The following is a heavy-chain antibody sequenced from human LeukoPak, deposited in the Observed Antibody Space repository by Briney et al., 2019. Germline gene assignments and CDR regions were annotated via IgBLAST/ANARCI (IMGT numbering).Heavy chain of an antibody. CDR2: IYYSGST. J-gene: IGHJ4*02. V-gene: IGHV4-4*07. D-gene: IGHD5-18*01. CDR1: DGSITNYY. CDR3: ARGLSGDSYGFEY. Sequence: SETLSLTCTVSDGSITNYYWSWLRQPAGKGLELVGRIYYSGSTNYNPFLGSPVTMSVDTSKHQFSLMLSSVTAADPAVYYCARGLSGDSYGFEYWGQGTRVTVSS.